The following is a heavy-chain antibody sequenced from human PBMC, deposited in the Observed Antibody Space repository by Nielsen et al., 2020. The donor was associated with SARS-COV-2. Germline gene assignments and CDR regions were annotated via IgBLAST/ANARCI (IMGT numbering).Heavy chain of an antibody. Sequence: GESLKISCAASGFTFSSYWMSWVRQAPGKGLEWVANIKQDGSEKYYVDSVKGRFTISRDNAKNSLYLQMNSLRAEDTAVYYCARGPLTIAVSTANWFDPWGQGTLVTVSS. CDR2: IKQDGSEK. D-gene: IGHD2-15*01. CDR1: GFTFSSYW. J-gene: IGHJ5*02. CDR3: ARGPLTIAVSTANWFDP. V-gene: IGHV3-7*05.